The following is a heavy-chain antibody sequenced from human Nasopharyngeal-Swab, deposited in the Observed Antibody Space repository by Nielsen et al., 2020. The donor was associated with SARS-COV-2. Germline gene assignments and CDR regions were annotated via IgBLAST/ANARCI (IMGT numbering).Heavy chain of an antibody. V-gene: IGHV6-1*01. CDR1: GDSVSSNRAA. CDR3: ARGSHNSGWF. CDR2: AYYRSTWYH. Sequence: SQTLSLTCVISGDSVSSNRAAWHWIRQSPSRGLEWLGRAYYRSTWYHDYAVSVQGRVSINPDTSKNLFSLQLNSVTPDDTAVYYCARGSHNSGWFWDRGTLVTVSS. D-gene: IGHD6-19*01. J-gene: IGHJ4*02.